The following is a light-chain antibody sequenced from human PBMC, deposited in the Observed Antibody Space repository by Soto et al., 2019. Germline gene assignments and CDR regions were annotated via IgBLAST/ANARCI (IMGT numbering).Light chain of an antibody. CDR1: QDISNY. Sequence: DIQMTQSPSSLSASVGDRVTITCQASQDISNYLNWYQQKPGKAPKLLIYDASNLETGVSSRFSGSRSGTDFTFTISNLQPEDSATYYCQQDDNLPSITFGPGTRLEIK. V-gene: IGKV1-33*01. CDR3: QQDDNLPSIT. CDR2: DAS. J-gene: IGKJ5*01.